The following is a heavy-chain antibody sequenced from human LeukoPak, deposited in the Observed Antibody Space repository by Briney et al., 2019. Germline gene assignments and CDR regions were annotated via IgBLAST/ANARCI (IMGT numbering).Heavy chain of an antibody. V-gene: IGHV4-34*01. CDR2: INHSGST. Sequence: GSLRLSCAASGFTFSSYAMSWIRQPPGKGLEWIGEINHSGSTNYNPSLKSRVTISVDTSKNQFSLKLSSVTAADTAVYYCARVRRSGPRRYFDYWGQGTLVAVSS. CDR3: ARVRRSGPRRYFDY. CDR1: GFTFSSYA. J-gene: IGHJ4*02. D-gene: IGHD6-19*01.